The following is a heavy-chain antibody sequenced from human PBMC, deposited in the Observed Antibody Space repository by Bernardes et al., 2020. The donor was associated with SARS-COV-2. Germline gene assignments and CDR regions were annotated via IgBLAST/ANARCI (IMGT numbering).Heavy chain of an antibody. CDR2: INEDGTIT. D-gene: IGHD6-6*01. V-gene: IGHV3-74*01. J-gene: IGHJ4*02. CDR1: GWTFSSFW. CDR3: ARDVVGKEDF. Sequence: GGSLRLCCAASGWTFSSFWMHWVRKVPGKGLVWVSRINEDGTITDYADSVKGRFTISRDNAKNTLFLQMNSLRAEDTAVYYCARDVVGKEDFWGQGTLVTVSS.